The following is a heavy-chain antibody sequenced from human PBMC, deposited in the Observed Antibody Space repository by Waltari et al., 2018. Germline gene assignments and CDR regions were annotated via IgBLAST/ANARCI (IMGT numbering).Heavy chain of an antibody. CDR2: IIPILCTA. V-gene: IGHV1-69*08. CDR1: GGTFSSYA. J-gene: IGHJ5*02. D-gene: IGHD6-19*01. CDR3: ARTNIAVAEGWFDP. Sequence: QVQLVQSGAEVKKPGSSVKVSCKASGGTFSSYAISWVRQATGQGLEWMGRIIPILCTANYGQKVQGRVTITADKSTSTAYMELSSLRSEDTAVYYCARTNIAVAEGWFDPWGQGTLVTVSS.